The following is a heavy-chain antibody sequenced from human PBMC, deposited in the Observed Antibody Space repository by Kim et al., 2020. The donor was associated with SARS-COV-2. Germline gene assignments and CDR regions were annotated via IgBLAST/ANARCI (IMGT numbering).Heavy chain of an antibody. D-gene: IGHD6-19*01. CDR3: ARGLFPYSSGWHYYYYGMDV. CDR1: GYTFTSYD. J-gene: IGHJ6*02. V-gene: IGHV1-8*01. Sequence: ASVKVSCKASGYTFTSYDINWVRQATGQGLEWMGWMNPNSGNTGYAQKFQGRVTMTRNTSISTAYMELSSLRSEDTAVYYFARGLFPYSSGWHYYYYGMDVWGQGTTVTVSS. CDR2: MNPNSGNT.